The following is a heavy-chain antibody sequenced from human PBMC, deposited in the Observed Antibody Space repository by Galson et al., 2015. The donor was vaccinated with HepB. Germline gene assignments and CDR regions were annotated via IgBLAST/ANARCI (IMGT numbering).Heavy chain of an antibody. CDR3: ARKGYTYGGFDY. J-gene: IGHJ4*02. D-gene: IGHD5-18*01. V-gene: IGHV3-7*03. Sequence: SLRLSCAASGFTFSTFWMTWVRQAPGKGLEWVANIKQDGSENYDVDSVKVRLTISRDNAKNSLYLQMNSLRVDDTALYYCARKGYTYGGFDYWGQGTLVTVSS. CDR1: GFTFSTFW. CDR2: IKQDGSEN.